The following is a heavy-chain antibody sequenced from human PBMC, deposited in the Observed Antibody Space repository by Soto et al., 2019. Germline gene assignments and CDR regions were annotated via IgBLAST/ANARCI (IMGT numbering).Heavy chain of an antibody. Sequence: ASVKVSCKASGYTFTSYAMHWVRQAPGQRLEWMGWINAGNSDTKYSQKFQGRVTITSDTSASTAYMELSSLRSEDTAVYYCAREVEMVRGVIYYYYGMDVWGQGTTVTVSS. CDR1: GYTFTSYA. D-gene: IGHD3-10*01. CDR2: INAGNSDT. J-gene: IGHJ6*02. CDR3: AREVEMVRGVIYYYYGMDV. V-gene: IGHV1-3*01.